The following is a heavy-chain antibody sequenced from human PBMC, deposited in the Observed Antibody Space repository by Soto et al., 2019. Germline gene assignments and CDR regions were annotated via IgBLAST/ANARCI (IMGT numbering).Heavy chain of an antibody. V-gene: IGHV3-11*06. Sequence: GGSLRLSCAGSGFTFGDSYMSWIRQAPGKGLEWLSYISPGSRYPAYADSVKGRFTISRDNAKRSLYLQMMSLTVEDTAIYYCVRGGGGGLFDPWGQGTMVTVSS. CDR2: ISPGSRYP. D-gene: IGHD2-15*01. CDR3: VRGGGGGLFDP. J-gene: IGHJ5*02. CDR1: GFTFGDSY.